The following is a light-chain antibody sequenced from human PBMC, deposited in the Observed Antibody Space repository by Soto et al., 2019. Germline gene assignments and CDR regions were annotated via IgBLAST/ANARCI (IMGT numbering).Light chain of an antibody. V-gene: IGKV1-9*01. J-gene: IGKJ5*01. CDR2: IAS. CDR1: EDISSF. CDR3: QQFNSYPIT. Sequence: DIQLTQSPSFLSASVGDRVTITCRASEDISSFLSWYQQKPGKIPKLLISIASTLQSGVPSRFSGSGSGTEFTLTISGLQPEDVATYYCQQFNSYPITFGQGTRL.